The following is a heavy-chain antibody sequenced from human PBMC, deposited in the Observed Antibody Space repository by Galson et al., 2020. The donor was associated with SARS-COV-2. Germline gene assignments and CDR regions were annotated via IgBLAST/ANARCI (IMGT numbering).Heavy chain of an antibody. CDR3: ATGVVGGPGGRYFEL. D-gene: IGHD2-15*01. J-gene: IGHJ2*01. Sequence: GGSLRLSCAASGFTFSNFAMSWVRQRPGKGLEWVSSISASGGSTYYADSMKGHFTISRNNSKNTMYLHVNSLRAEDTAVYYCATGVVGGPGGRYFELWGRGTLVTVSS. CDR2: ISASGGST. CDR1: GFTFSNFA. V-gene: IGHV3-23*01.